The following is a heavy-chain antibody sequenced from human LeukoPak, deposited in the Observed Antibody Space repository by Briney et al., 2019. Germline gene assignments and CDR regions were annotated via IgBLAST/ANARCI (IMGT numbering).Heavy chain of an antibody. V-gene: IGHV1-46*01. Sequence: ASVKVSCKASGYTFTSNYMHWVRQAPGQGLEWMGIINPSDGSGSSAQKFQGRVTMTRDTSTSTVYMELSSLRSEDTAVYYCARDRGKVVVATYWYFDLWGRGTLVTVSS. D-gene: IGHD3-22*01. CDR1: GYTFTSNY. J-gene: IGHJ2*01. CDR2: INPSDGSG. CDR3: ARDRGKVVVATYWYFDL.